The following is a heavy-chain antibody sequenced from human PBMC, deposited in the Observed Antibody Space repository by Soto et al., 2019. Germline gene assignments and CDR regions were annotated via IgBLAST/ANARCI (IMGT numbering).Heavy chain of an antibody. Sequence: QVQLVQSGAEVKKPGASVKVSCKASGYTFTGYYMHWVRQAPGQGLERMGWINPNSGGTNYAQKFQGRVTMTRDTSISTAYMELSRLRSDDTAVYYCAREGHYDFWSGSNWFDPWGQGTLVTVSS. D-gene: IGHD3-3*01. V-gene: IGHV1-2*02. J-gene: IGHJ5*02. CDR2: INPNSGGT. CDR1: GYTFTGYY. CDR3: AREGHYDFWSGSNWFDP.